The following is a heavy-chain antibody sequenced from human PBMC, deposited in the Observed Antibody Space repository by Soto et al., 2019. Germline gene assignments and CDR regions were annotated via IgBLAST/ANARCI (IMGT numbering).Heavy chain of an antibody. CDR1: GFTFSSYW. CDR2: IKQDGSEK. Sequence: GSLRLSCAASGFTFSSYWMSWVRQAPGKGLEWVANIKQDGSEKYYVDSVKGRFTISRDNAKNSLYLQMNSLRAEDTAVYYCARGKYQLLLGYFQHWGQGTLVTVSS. CDR3: ARGKYQLLLGYFQH. D-gene: IGHD2-2*01. V-gene: IGHV3-7*03. J-gene: IGHJ1*01.